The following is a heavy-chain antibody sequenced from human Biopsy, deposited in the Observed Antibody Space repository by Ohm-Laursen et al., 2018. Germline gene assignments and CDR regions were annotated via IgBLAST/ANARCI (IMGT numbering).Heavy chain of an antibody. Sequence: SVKVSCKASGGIFSSYAMSWVRQAPGQGLEWMGRIIPLLGITNYAQKFQGRVTISTDKSTSTTYMELSSLRSEDRAVYYCAREYPEVDVWGQGTTVTVSS. CDR2: IIPLLGIT. CDR1: GGIFSSYA. CDR3: AREYPEVDV. J-gene: IGHJ6*02. V-gene: IGHV1-69*04. D-gene: IGHD2-2*02.